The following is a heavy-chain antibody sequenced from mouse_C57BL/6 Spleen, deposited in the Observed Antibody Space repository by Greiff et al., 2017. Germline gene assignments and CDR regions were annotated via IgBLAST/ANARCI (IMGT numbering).Heavy chain of an antibody. V-gene: IGHV5-16*01. CDR1: GFTFSDYY. J-gene: IGHJ4*01. D-gene: IGHD2-1*01. CDR2: INYDGSST. CDR3: ARDRGNYGAMDY. Sequence: EVMLVESEGGLVQPGSSMKLSCTASGFTFSDYYMAWVRQVPEKGLEWVANINYDGSSTYYLDSLKSRFIISRDNAKNILYLQMSSLKSEDTATYYCARDRGNYGAMDYWGQGTSVTVAS.